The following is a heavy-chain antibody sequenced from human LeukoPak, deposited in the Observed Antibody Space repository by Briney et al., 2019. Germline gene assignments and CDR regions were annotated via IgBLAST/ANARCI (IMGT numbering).Heavy chain of an antibody. CDR1: GGTFNNSA. D-gene: IGHD4-17*01. CDR2: IMPLFGTA. CDR3: ARHVHGDYGSGWFDP. V-gene: IGHV1-69*05. Sequence: ASVKVSCKTSGGTFNNSAISWVRQAPGQGLEWQGSIMPLFGTAGYAKTFLGRVTIIKEESTRTVYLVLTSLTSDDTAVYYCARHVHGDYGSGWFDPWGQGTLVSVSS. J-gene: IGHJ5*02.